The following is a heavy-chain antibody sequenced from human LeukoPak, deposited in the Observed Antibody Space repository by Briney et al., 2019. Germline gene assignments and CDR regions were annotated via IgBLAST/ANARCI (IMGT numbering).Heavy chain of an antibody. V-gene: IGHV3-23*01. CDR1: GFTFSSYA. CDR2: ISGSGGSA. J-gene: IGHJ6*02. D-gene: IGHD6-19*01. Sequence: GGSLRLSCAASGFTFSSYAMSWVRQAPGKGLEWVSAISGSGGSAYYADSVKGRFTISRDNSKNTLYLQMNSLRAEDTAVYCCAKEWEQWLVGRGMDVWGQGTTVTVSS. CDR3: AKEWEQWLVGRGMDV.